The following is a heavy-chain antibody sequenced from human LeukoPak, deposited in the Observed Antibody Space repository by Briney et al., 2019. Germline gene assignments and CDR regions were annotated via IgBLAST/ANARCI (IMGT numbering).Heavy chain of an antibody. D-gene: IGHD1/OR15-1a*01. CDR1: GFSASSDY. V-gene: IGHV3-66*01. CDR2: IYSGGSI. CDR3: ARVKTARTNWFYP. Sequence: GGSLRVSCAASGFSASSDYVSWVRQAPGKGLEWVSVIYSGGSIYYADSVKGRFTISRDNSKNTVYLQMNSLRAEDTAVYYCARVKTARTNWFYPWGQGTHLSVSS. J-gene: IGHJ5*02.